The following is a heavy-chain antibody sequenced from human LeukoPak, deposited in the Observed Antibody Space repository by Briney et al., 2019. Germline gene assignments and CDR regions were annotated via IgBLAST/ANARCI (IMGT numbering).Heavy chain of an antibody. D-gene: IGHD3-10*01. CDR2: IYHSGST. J-gene: IGHJ4*02. Sequence: SETLSLTCAVSGYSISSGYYWGWIRQPPGKGLEWIGSIYHSGSTYYNPSLKSRVTISVDTSKNQFSLELSSVTAADTAVYYCAREPKYGSGSYYLDYWGQGTLVTVSS. CDR3: AREPKYGSGSYYLDY. V-gene: IGHV4-38-2*02. CDR1: GYSISSGYY.